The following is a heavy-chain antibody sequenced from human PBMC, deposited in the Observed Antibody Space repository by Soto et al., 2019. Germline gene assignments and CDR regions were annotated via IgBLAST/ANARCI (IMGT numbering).Heavy chain of an antibody. CDR1: GGSISSSSYY. V-gene: IGHV4-39*01. Sequence: SETLSLTCTVSGGSISSSSYYWGWIRQPPGKGLEWIGSIYYSGSTYYNPSLKSRVTISVDTSKNQFSLKLSSVTAADTAVYYCARGGGLSYDFWSGYYTDWFDPCGQRTLVTVSS. D-gene: IGHD3-3*01. CDR2: IYYSGST. J-gene: IGHJ5*02. CDR3: ARGGGLSYDFWSGYYTDWFDP.